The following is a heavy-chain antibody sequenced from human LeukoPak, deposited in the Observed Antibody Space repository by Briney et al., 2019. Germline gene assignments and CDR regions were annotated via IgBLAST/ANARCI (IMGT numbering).Heavy chain of an antibody. V-gene: IGHV4-39*01. CDR1: GGSINSSSYY. J-gene: IGHJ4*02. D-gene: IGHD2-15*01. Sequence: SETLSLTCTVSGGSINSSSYYWGWIRQPPGKGLEWIGSIYYSGSTYYNPSLKSRVTISVDTSKNQFSLKLSSVTAADTAVYYCARHRTYCSGGSCYFPPFDYWGQGTLVTVSS. CDR3: ARHRTYCSGGSCYFPPFDY. CDR2: IYYSGST.